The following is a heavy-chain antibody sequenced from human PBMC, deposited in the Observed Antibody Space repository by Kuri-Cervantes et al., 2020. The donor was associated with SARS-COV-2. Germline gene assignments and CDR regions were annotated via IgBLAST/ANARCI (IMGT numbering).Heavy chain of an antibody. CDR2: ISAYNGNT. Sequence: ASVKVSCKASGYTFTSYGISWVRQAPGQGLEWMGWISAYNGNTNYAQKLQGRVTMTTDTSTSTAYMELRSLGSDDTAVYYCARGGVEATILSVRGVGRSYMDVWGKGTTVTVSS. D-gene: IGHD3-9*01. CDR1: GYTFTSYG. CDR3: ARGGVEATILSVRGVGRSYMDV. V-gene: IGHV1-18*01. J-gene: IGHJ6*03.